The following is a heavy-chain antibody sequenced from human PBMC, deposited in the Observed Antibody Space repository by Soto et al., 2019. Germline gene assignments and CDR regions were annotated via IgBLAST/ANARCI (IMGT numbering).Heavy chain of an antibody. D-gene: IGHD2-15*01. CDR1: GFTFSSYA. J-gene: IGHJ4*02. CDR3: AKSRLSSGPFDY. Sequence: GGSLRRACAASGFTFSSYAMSWVRQAPGKGLEWVSAISGSGGSTYYADSVKGRFTISRDNSKDTLYLQMNSLRAEDTAVYYCAKSRLSSGPFDYWGQGTLVTAPQ. V-gene: IGHV3-23*01. CDR2: ISGSGGST.